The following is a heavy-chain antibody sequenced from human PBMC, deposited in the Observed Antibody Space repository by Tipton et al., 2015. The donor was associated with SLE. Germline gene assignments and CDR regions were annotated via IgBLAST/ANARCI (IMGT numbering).Heavy chain of an antibody. D-gene: IGHD2/OR15-2a*01. CDR2: IYYRGST. J-gene: IGHJ6*02. Sequence: TLSLTCTVSGGSISSYYWSWIRQPPGKGLEWIGYIYYRGSTNYNPSLKSRVTISVDTSKNQFSLKLSSVTAADTAVYYCASLYDYYGMDVWGQGTTVTISS. V-gene: IGHV4-59*07. CDR3: ASLYDYYGMDV. CDR1: GGSISSYY.